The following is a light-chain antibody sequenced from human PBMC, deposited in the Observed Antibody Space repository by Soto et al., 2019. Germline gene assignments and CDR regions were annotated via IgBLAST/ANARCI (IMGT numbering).Light chain of an antibody. Sequence: DIQMTQSPSSLSASVGDRVTITCRASQGISNYLAWYQHKPGKVPALLIYAASTLQSGVPSRFSGSGSGTDFTLTISSLQPEDVATYYCQKYNSALWTFGQGTKVEIK. CDR3: QKYNSALWT. CDR1: QGISNY. V-gene: IGKV1-27*01. J-gene: IGKJ1*01. CDR2: AAS.